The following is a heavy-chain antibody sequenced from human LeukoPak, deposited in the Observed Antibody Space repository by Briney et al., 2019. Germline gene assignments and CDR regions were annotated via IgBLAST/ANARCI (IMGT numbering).Heavy chain of an antibody. CDR1: GGSISSSRYY. Sequence: SETLSLTCSASGGSISSSRYYWGWVRQPPGLGLEWVGSKYFPASGPTDYNPSLKSRVSISLDTSRNLFSMKLTSVSAADTAVYYCARQLRGEAVAGHLQPFDYWGQGTLVTVSS. CDR3: ARQLRGEAVAGHLQPFDY. D-gene: IGHD6-19*01. CDR2: KYFPASGPT. J-gene: IGHJ4*02. V-gene: IGHV4-39*01.